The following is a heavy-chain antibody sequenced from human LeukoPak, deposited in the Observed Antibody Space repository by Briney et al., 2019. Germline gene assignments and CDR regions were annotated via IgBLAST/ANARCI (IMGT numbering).Heavy chain of an antibody. CDR3: ASGGYSYGFDY. CDR1: GGSISSYY. D-gene: IGHD5-18*01. V-gene: IGHV4-59*12. J-gene: IGHJ4*02. Sequence: SETLSLTCTVSGGSISSYYWSWIRQPPGKGLEWIGYIYHNGNTYYSPSLKSRVTISVDRSKNQLSLKLSSVTAADTAMYYCASGGYSYGFDYWGQGTLVTVSS. CDR2: IYHNGNT.